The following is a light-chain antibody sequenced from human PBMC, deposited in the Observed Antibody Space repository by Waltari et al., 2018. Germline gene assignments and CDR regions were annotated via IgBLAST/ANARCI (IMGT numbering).Light chain of an antibody. V-gene: IGLV1-40*01. J-gene: IGLJ2*01. CDR3: HSYASSMSPHLV. Sequence: QQHPVTAPKLLIYATSNRPSGVPDRFSGSKSGTSASLTIAGLQAEDEADYYCHSYASSMSPHLVFGGGTKLTVL. CDR2: ATS.